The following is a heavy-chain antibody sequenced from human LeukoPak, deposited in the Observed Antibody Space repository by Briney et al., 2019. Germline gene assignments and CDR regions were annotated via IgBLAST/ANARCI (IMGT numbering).Heavy chain of an antibody. CDR1: GGYIITSGHY. Sequence: SETLSLTCTVSGGYIITSGHYWGWIRQPPGKGLEWIGSIYYTGVTSTNPFFRSRMSISVDTSKNQFSLNLTSVTAADAAVYYCARERSSSGGHSWFDPGAREPWSPSPQ. J-gene: IGHJ5*02. CDR2: IYYTGVT. CDR3: ARERSSSGGHSWFDP. D-gene: IGHD4-23*01. V-gene: IGHV4-39*07.